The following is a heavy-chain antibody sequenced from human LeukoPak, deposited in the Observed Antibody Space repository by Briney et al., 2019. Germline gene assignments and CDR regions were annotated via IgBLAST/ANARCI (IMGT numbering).Heavy chain of an antibody. CDR2: ISSSSSSYI. Sequence: GGSLRLSCAASGFTFSSYSMNWVRQAPGKGLEWVSSISSSSSSYIYYADSVKGRFTISRDNAKNSLYLQMNSLRAEDTAVYYCARQNFYYDILTGYYKGYYYYGMDVWGQGTTVTVSS. CDR3: ARQNFYYDILTGYYKGYYYYGMDV. V-gene: IGHV3-21*01. D-gene: IGHD3-9*01. J-gene: IGHJ6*02. CDR1: GFTFSSYS.